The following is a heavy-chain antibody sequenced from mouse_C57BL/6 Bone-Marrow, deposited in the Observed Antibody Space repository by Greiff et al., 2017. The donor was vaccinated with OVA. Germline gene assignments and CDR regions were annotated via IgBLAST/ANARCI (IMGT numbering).Heavy chain of an antibody. Sequence: EVKVEESGEGLVKPGGSLKLSCAASGFTFSSYAMSWVRQTPEKRLEWVAYISSGGDYIYYADTVKGRFTISRDNARNTLYLQMSSLKSEDTAMYYCTSVYYGNYAAYWGQGTLVTVSA. CDR2: ISSGGDYI. CDR3: TSVYYGNYAAY. J-gene: IGHJ3*01. D-gene: IGHD2-1*01. V-gene: IGHV5-9-1*02. CDR1: GFTFSSYA.